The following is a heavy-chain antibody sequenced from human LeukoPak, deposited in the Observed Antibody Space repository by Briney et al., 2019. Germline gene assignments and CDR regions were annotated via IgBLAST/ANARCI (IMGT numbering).Heavy chain of an antibody. CDR3: TWMSTVLTVDY. D-gene: IGHD4/OR15-4a*01. V-gene: IGHV3-15*01. CDR1: GIPFEDAW. CDR2: ITKDGTT. Sequence: KPGESLRLSCVLSGIPFEDAWMSWVRQAPGKGLEWVGRITKDGTTDYATPVKGRFTISRDNSKTTFYLQVNSLRTDDTSIYYCTWMSTVLTVDYWGQGTLVTVSS. J-gene: IGHJ4*02.